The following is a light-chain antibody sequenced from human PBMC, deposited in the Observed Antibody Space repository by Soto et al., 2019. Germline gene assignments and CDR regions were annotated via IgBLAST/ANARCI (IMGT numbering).Light chain of an antibody. J-gene: IGLJ2*01. CDR3: SSYTGSSSLVV. Sequence: QSALTQPASVSGSPGQSITISCTGTSSDVGGYNYVSWYQQHPGKAPKLMIYDVSNRPSGVSNRFSGSKSGNTASLPISGLQGEDEADYYCSSYTGSSSLVVFGGGTKLTVL. V-gene: IGLV2-14*01. CDR2: DVS. CDR1: SSDVGGYNY.